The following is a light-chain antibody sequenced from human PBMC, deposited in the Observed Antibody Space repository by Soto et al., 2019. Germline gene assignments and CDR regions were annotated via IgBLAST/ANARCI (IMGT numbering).Light chain of an antibody. CDR1: QDITNR. V-gene: IGKV1-33*01. Sequence: DIQMTQSPSSLSASVGDRVTITCQASQDITNRLNWYQQKPGKAPKVLIYGASNLETGVPSRFSASGSGTDFIFTISSLQTEDIATYYCQQYDNFPLTFGGGTKIEIK. CDR2: GAS. CDR3: QQYDNFPLT. J-gene: IGKJ4*01.